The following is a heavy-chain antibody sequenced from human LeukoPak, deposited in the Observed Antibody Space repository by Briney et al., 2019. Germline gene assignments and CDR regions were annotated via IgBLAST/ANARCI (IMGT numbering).Heavy chain of an antibody. CDR2: INHSGST. CDR1: GGSFSGYY. CDR3: AREDCSSTSCYADSYNWFDP. D-gene: IGHD2-2*01. V-gene: IGHV4-34*01. J-gene: IGHJ5*02. Sequence: SETLSLTCAVYGGSFSGYYWSWIRQPPGKGLEWIGEINHSGSTNYNPSLKSRVTISVDTSKNQFSLKLSSVTAADTAVCYCAREDCSSTSCYADSYNWFDPWGQGTLVTVSS.